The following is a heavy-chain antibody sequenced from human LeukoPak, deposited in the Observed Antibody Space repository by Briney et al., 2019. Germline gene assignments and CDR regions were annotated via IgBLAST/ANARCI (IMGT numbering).Heavy chain of an antibody. CDR2: TYYRSKWYN. D-gene: IGHD3-22*01. CDR1: GDSVSSNSAA. J-gene: IGHJ4*02. Sequence: SQTLSLTCAISGDSVSSNSAAWNWIRQSPSRGLEWLGRTYYRSKWYNDYAVSVKSRITINPDTSKNQFSLQLNSVTPEDTAVYYCARESTHYYDSGGYSRGLGYWGQGTLVTVSS. V-gene: IGHV6-1*01. CDR3: ARESTHYYDSGGYSRGLGY.